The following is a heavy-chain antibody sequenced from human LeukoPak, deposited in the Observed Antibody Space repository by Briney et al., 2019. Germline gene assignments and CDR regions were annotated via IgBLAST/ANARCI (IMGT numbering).Heavy chain of an antibody. CDR2: IYSGGST. CDR3: ARAIGSSWYFVFDY. J-gene: IGHJ4*02. D-gene: IGHD6-13*01. Sequence: PGGSLRLSCAASGFTVSSNYMSWVRQAPGKGLEWVSVIYSGGSTYYADSVKGRFTISRDNSKNTLYLQMNSLRAEDTAVYYCARAIGSSWYFVFDYWGQGTLVTVSS. CDR1: GFTVSSNY. V-gene: IGHV3-66*01.